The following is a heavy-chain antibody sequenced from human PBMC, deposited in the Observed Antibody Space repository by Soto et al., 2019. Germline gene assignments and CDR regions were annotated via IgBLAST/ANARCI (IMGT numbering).Heavy chain of an antibody. CDR2: INPNSGGT. J-gene: IGHJ4*02. CDR1: GYTFTGYY. Sequence: ASVNGSCKAAGYTFTGYYMHWVRQAPGQGREWRGWINPNSGGTNYAQKFQGWVTMTRDTSISTAYMELSRLRSDDTAVYYCAIVSIAPRLFDYSFQRTLLTVSS. V-gene: IGHV1-2*04. D-gene: IGHD6-6*01. CDR3: AIVSIAPRLFDY.